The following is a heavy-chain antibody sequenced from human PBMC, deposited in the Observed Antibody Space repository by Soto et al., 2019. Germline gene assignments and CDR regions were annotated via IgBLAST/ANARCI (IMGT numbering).Heavy chain of an antibody. CDR3: ARIDCTGGNCRPYAYYDMDG. CDR1: GFTFNTYG. Sequence: QVQLVESGGGVVQPGRSLRLSCAASGFTFNTYGMHWVRQAPGKGLEWVAVIWYDGSQKYYADSVKGRFTISRDNSKITMYLHMNSLRAEDTAVYYCARIDCTGGNCRPYAYYDMDGWGQGTTVTVS. J-gene: IGHJ6*02. CDR2: IWYDGSQK. V-gene: IGHV3-33*01. D-gene: IGHD2-15*01.